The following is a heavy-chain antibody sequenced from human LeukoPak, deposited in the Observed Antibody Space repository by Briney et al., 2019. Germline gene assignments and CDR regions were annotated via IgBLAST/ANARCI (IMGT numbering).Heavy chain of an antibody. CDR1: GFTFSSYG. CDR3: ARLIAVAGTRAFDI. Sequence: QSGGSLRLSCAASGFTFSSYGMHWVRQAPGKGLEWVAFIRYDGSNKYYADSVKGRFTISRDNSKNTLYLQMNSLRAEDTAVYYCARLIAVAGTRAFDIWGQGTMVTVSS. D-gene: IGHD6-19*01. CDR2: IRYDGSNK. J-gene: IGHJ3*02. V-gene: IGHV3-30*02.